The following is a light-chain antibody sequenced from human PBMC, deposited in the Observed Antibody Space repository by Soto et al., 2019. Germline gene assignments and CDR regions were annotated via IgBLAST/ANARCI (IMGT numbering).Light chain of an antibody. V-gene: IGLV2-11*01. CDR2: DVA. Sequence: QSVLAQPPSASGSPGQSVTISCTGSGSDIGAYNYVSWYQQHPGRPPKLMIYDVARWPSGVPDRFSGSKSGNTASLTISGLQAEDEADYFCCSYAGGYTYLFGTGTKVTVL. CDR1: GSDIGAYNY. J-gene: IGLJ1*01. CDR3: CSYAGGYTYL.